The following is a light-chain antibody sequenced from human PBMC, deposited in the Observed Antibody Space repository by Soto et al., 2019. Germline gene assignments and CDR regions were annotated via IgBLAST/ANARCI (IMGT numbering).Light chain of an antibody. J-gene: IGKJ5*01. CDR1: QTISSY. V-gene: IGKV1-39*01. CDR3: QQSYNTPS. CDR2: AAS. Sequence: DIQMTPSPSSLSASVGDRVTITCRASQTISSYLNWYQQKPGKAPNLLIYAASSLRSGVPSKFSGSGSGTDFTLTISSLQPEDAATYYCQQSYNTPSFGQGTRLEIK.